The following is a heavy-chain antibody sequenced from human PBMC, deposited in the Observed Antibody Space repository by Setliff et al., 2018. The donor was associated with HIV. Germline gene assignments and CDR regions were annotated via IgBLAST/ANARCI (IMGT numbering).Heavy chain of an antibody. Sequence: GGSLRLSCGASGFTFDDYTMHWVRQVPGKGLEWLSLISWDGSSIFYADSVKGRFTISRDNSKESLFLQMNSLTTEDTALYCCAKLLGNGGNSDPFDLWCQGTMVTVSS. V-gene: IGHV3-43*01. CDR2: ISWDGSSI. CDR3: AKLLGNGGNSDPFDL. J-gene: IGHJ3*01. D-gene: IGHD2-8*01. CDR1: GFTFDDYT.